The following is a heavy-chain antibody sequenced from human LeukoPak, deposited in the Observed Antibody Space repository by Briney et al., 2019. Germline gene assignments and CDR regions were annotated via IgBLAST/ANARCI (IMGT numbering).Heavy chain of an antibody. D-gene: IGHD3-22*01. J-gene: IGHJ3*02. CDR3: ATRHYYDSSEGEHDAFDI. V-gene: IGHV4-61*02. Sequence: SETLSLTCSVSGDSISSGSSYWSWIRQPAGKGLEWIGRVYSSGDTNYNPSLKSRVTISVNTSKNQFSLKLSSVTAADTAVYYCATRHYYDSSEGEHDAFDIWGQGTMVTVSS. CDR2: VYSSGDT. CDR1: GDSISSGSSY.